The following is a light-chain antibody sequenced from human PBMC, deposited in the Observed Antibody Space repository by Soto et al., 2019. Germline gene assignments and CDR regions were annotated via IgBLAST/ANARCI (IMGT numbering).Light chain of an antibody. CDR2: GAS. J-gene: IGKJ5*01. V-gene: IGKV3-20*01. CDR3: QHYGGSPPIT. CDR1: QSVSNNY. Sequence: EIVLTQSPATLSLSPGERATLSCRASQSVSNNYLAWYQQKPGQAPRLLIYGASNRATGIPDRFSGSWSGTDFTLTISRLEPEDFAVYYCQHYGGSPPITFGQGTRLEIK.